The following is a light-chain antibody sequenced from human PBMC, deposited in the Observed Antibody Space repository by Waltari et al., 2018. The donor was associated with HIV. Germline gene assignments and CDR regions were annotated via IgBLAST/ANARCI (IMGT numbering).Light chain of an antibody. V-gene: IGKV1-8*01. CDR1: QGISSY. Sequence: AIRMTQSPSSFSASTGDRVTITCRASQGISSYLAWYQQKPGKAPKLLIYAASTLQSGVPSRFSGSGSGTDITLTISCLQSEDFATYYCQQYYSSRTFGQGTKVEIK. CDR3: QQYYSSRT. CDR2: AAS. J-gene: IGKJ1*01.